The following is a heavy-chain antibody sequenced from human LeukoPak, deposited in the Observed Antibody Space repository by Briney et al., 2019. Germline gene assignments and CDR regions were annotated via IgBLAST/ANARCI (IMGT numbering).Heavy chain of an antibody. CDR1: GGSISSYY. D-gene: IGHD6-19*01. V-gene: IGHV4-59*01. CDR3: ARATYSSGWGTSDY. CDR2: IYYSGST. J-gene: IGHJ4*02. Sequence: SETLSLTCTVSGGSISSYYWSWIRQPPGKGLEWIGYIYYSGSTNYNPSLKSRVTISVDTSKNQFSLKLTSVTAADTAVYYCARATYSSGWGTSDYWGQGTLVTVSS.